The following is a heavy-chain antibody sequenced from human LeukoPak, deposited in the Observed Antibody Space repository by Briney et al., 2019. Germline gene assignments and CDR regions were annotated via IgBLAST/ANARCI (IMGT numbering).Heavy chain of an antibody. CDR3: ARGVRYGGSRGSWFDP. V-gene: IGHV4-39*07. CDR2: IYYSGST. D-gene: IGHD1-26*01. J-gene: IGHJ5*02. Sequence: SETLSLTCTVSGGSISSSYYYWGWIRQPPGKGLEWIGSIYYSGSTNYNPSLKSRVTISVDTSKNQFSLKLSSVTAADTAVYYCARGVRYGGSRGSWFDPWGQGTLVTVSS. CDR1: GGSISSSYYY.